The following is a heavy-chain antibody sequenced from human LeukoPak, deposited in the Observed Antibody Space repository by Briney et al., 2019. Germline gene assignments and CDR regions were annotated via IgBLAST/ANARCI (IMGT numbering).Heavy chain of an antibody. CDR1: GYTFTGYY. V-gene: IGHV1-2*02. Sequence: GASVKVSCKASGYTFTGYYMHWVRQAAGQGLEWMGWINPNSGGTNYAQKFQGRVTMTRDTSISTAYMELSRLGSDDTAVYYCARDHPSNTWYDYWGQGTLVTVSS. D-gene: IGHD6-13*01. CDR3: ARDHPSNTWYDY. CDR2: INPNSGGT. J-gene: IGHJ4*02.